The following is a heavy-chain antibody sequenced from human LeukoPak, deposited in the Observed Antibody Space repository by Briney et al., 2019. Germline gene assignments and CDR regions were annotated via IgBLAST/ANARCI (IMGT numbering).Heavy chain of an antibody. V-gene: IGHV1-46*01. CDR1: GYTFTSQY. CDR3: ARAMRDCSSTTCYTPLDY. J-gene: IGHJ4*02. D-gene: IGHD2-2*02. Sequence: GASVKVSCKASGYTFTSQYMYWVRQAPGQGLEWMGVINPGGGSTSYAQKFQGRVAMTSDTSTSTVYMELRSLTSEDTALYYCARAMRDCSSTTCYTPLDYWGQGTLVTVSS. CDR2: INPGGGST.